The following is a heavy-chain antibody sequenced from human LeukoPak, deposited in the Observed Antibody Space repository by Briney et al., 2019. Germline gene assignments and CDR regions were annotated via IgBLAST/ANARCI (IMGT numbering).Heavy chain of an antibody. CDR1: GYTFTSYY. V-gene: IGHV1-46*01. Sequence: ASVKVSCKASGYTFTSYYMHWVRQAPGQGLEWMGIINPSGGSTSYAQKFQGRVTMTRDMSTSTVYMELSSLRSEDTAVYYCARDRSGITRFDYWGQGTLVTVSS. CDR3: ARDRSGITRFDY. CDR2: INPSGGST. D-gene: IGHD3-10*01. J-gene: IGHJ4*02.